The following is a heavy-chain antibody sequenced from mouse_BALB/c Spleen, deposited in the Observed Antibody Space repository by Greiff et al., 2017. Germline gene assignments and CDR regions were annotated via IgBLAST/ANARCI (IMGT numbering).Heavy chain of an antibody. CDR1: GYSFTGYT. D-gene: IGHD2-4*01. V-gene: IGHV1-18*01. CDR3: ARNDYDDSCAY. J-gene: IGHJ3*01. CDR2: VNPNNGGT. Sequence: EVKLQESGPELVKPGASMKISCKASGYSFTGYTMNWVKQSHGKNLEWIGRVNPNNGGTSYNQKFKGKAILTVDKSSSTAYMELRSLTSEDSAVYYCARNDYDDSCAYWGQGTLVTVSA.